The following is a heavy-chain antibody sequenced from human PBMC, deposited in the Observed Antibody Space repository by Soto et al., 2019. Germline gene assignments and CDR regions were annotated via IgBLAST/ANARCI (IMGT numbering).Heavy chain of an antibody. CDR2: INHSGST. Sequence: SETLSLTCAVYGGSFSGYYWSWIRQPPGKGLEWIGEINHSGSTNYNPSLKSRVTISVDTSKNQFSLRLSSVTAADTAVYYCATHPPYGPLAHGGQGTLVTVSS. V-gene: IGHV4-34*01. D-gene: IGHD4-17*01. CDR1: GGSFSGYY. CDR3: ATHPPYGPLAH. J-gene: IGHJ4*02.